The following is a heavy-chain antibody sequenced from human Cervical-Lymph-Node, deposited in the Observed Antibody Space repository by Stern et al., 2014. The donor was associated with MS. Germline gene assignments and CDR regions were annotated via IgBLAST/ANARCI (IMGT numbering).Heavy chain of an antibody. D-gene: IGHD4-17*01. CDR3: AKTTVTTRPFEF. CDR2: ISWDGGST. V-gene: IGHV3-9*01. J-gene: IGHJ4*02. Sequence: EVQLVESGGGLVQPGRSLRISCAASGFTVNDYSMHWVRQAPGKGLEWVSGISWDGGSTEYAASVKGRFAISRDNAKNSLFLHMNSLRPEDTAFYYCAKTTVTTRPFEFWGQGTLVTVSS. CDR1: GFTVNDYS.